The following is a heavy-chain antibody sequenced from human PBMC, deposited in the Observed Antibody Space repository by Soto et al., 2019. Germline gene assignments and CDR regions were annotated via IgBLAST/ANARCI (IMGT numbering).Heavy chain of an antibody. V-gene: IGHV4-34*01. D-gene: IGHD5-18*01. CDR3: AREVSYGYRFLDY. CDR2: INHSGST. J-gene: IGHJ4*02. Sequence: SETLSLTCAVYGGSFSCYYWSWIRQPPGKGLEWIGEINHSGSTNYNPSLKSRVTISVDTSKNQFPLKLSSVTAADTAVYYCAREVSYGYRFLDYWGQGTLVTVSS. CDR1: GGSFSCYY.